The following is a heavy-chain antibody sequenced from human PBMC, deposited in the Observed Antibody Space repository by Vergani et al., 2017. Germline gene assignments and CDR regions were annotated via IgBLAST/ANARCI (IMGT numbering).Heavy chain of an antibody. D-gene: IGHD5-24*01. V-gene: IGHV3-74*03. Sequence: DVHLAESGGGFFQPGGSLRLSCSASGFSFNSYWMHWVRQVPGKGLLWVSRIKSDGSITAYADSVKGRFTISRDNAQNTLYLQMNSLRVEDTGVYYCARGRCIETCYMAKWLDSWGEGTVVTVSS. J-gene: IGHJ5*01. CDR1: GFSFNSYW. CDR3: ARGRCIETCYMAKWLDS. CDR2: IKSDGSIT.